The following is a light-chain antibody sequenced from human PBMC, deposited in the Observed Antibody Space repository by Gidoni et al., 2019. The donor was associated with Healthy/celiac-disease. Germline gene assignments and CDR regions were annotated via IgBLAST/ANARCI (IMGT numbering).Light chain of an antibody. V-gene: IGLV2-23*02. CDR2: EVS. CDR1: SSDVGSYNL. CDR3: CSYAGSSTFGVV. J-gene: IGLJ2*01. Sequence: QSALTQHASGSGSPGQSITISCTGTSSDVGSYNLVSWYQQHPGKAPKLIIYEVSKRPSGVSNRFSGSKSGNTASLTISGLQAEDEADYYCCSYAGSSTFGVVFGGGTKLTVL.